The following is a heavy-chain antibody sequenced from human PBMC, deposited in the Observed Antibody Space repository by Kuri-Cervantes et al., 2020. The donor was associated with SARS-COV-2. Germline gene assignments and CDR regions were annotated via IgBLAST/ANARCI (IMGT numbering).Heavy chain of an antibody. CDR2: ISAYNGNT. J-gene: IGHJ6*02. CDR1: GGTFSSYA. V-gene: IGHV1-18*01. D-gene: IGHD6-13*01. CDR3: ARDHMQLKGMDV. Sequence: ASVKVSCKASGGTFSSYAISWVRQAPGQGLEWMGWISAYNGNTNYAQKLQGRVTMTIDTSTSTAYMEMRSLRSDDTAVYYCARDHMQLKGMDVWGQGTTVTVSS.